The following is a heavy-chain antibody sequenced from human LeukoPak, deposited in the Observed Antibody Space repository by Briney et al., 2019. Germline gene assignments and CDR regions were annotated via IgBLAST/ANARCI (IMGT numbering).Heavy chain of an antibody. CDR3: AKDSSGYYRLIYFDY. CDR1: GFTFSSYA. D-gene: IGHD3-22*01. Sequence: GGSLRLSCAASGFTFSSYAMSWVRQAPGKGLEWVSAISGSGGSTYYADSVRGRFTISRDNSKNTLYLQMNSLRAEDTAVYYCAKDSSGYYRLIYFDYWGQGTLVTVSS. J-gene: IGHJ4*02. V-gene: IGHV3-23*01. CDR2: ISGSGGST.